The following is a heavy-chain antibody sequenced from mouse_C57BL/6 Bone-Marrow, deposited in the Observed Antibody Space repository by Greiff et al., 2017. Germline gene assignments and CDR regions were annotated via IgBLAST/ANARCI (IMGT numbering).Heavy chain of an antibody. CDR1: GFSLSTFGMG. Sequence: QVTLKESGPGILQPSQTLSLTCSFSGFSLSTFGMGVGWIRQPSGKGLEWLAHIWWDDDKYYNPALKSRLTISKDTSKNQVFLKIANVDTADTATYYCARIATIYDYDPPGFAYWGQGTLVTVSA. J-gene: IGHJ3*01. D-gene: IGHD1-1*01. CDR2: IWWDDDK. CDR3: ARIATIYDYDPPGFAY. V-gene: IGHV8-8*01.